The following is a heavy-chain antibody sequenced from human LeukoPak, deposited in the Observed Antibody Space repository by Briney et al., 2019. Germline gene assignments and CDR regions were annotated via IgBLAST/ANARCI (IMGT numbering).Heavy chain of an antibody. J-gene: IGHJ3*02. V-gene: IGHV1-69*01. CDR2: IIPIFGTA. CDR3: ARSYTLMERLSDAFDI. CDR1: GGTFSSYA. D-gene: IGHD3-3*01. Sequence: SVKVSCKASGGTFSSYAISWVRQAPGQGLEWMGGIIPIFGTANYAQKFQGRVTITADESTSTAYMELSSLRSEDTAVYYCARSYTLMERLSDAFDIWGQGTMVTVSS.